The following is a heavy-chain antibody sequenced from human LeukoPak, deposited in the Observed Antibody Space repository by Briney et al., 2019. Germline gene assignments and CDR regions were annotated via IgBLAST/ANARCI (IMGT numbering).Heavy chain of an antibody. J-gene: IGHJ3*02. CDR2: IIPIFGTA. CDR3: ASGGHGQEAFDI. CDR1: GGTFSSYA. D-gene: IGHD3-16*01. V-gene: IGHV1-69*05. Sequence: SVKVSCKASGGTFSSYAISWVRRAPGQGLEWMGGIIPIFGTANYAQKFQGRVTITTDESTSTAYMELSSLRSEDTAVYYCASGGHGQEAFDIWGQGTMVTVSS.